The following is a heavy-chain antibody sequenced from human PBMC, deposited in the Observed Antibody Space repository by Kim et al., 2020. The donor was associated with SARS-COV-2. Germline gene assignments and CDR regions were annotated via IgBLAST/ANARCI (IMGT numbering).Heavy chain of an antibody. CDR1: SVNFGDYA. Sequence: GGSLRLSCTSSSVNFGDYAMTWVRQPPGKGLEWVGFIRSSGYGASTSFAASARGRFSISSDDSKGVVFLQLSSLETVDTAVYYCARLAEFCSSSTCDSHYHYHIDVWGRGTTVTVSS. J-gene: IGHJ6*03. CDR2: IRSSGYGAST. CDR3: ARLAEFCSSSTCDSHYHYHIDV. D-gene: IGHD3-10*01. V-gene: IGHV3-49*04.